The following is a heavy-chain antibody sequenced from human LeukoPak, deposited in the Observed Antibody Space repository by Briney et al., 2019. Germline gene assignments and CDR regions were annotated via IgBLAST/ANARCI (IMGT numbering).Heavy chain of an antibody. J-gene: IGHJ3*02. Sequence: SETLSLTCTVSGGSISSYYWSWIRQPAGKGLEWIGRIHTSGSTNYSPSLKSRVTISVDTSKNQFSLKLSSVTAADTAVYYCARSEYSYGADAFDIWGQGTMVTVSS. V-gene: IGHV4-4*07. CDR3: ARSEYSYGADAFDI. CDR1: GGSISSYY. D-gene: IGHD5-18*01. CDR2: IHTSGST.